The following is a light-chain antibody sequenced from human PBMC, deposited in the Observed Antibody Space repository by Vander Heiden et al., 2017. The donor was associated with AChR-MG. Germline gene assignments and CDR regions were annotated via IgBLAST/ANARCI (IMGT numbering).Light chain of an antibody. CDR1: NIGSKS. J-gene: IGLJ3*02. Sequence: SYVLTQPPSVSVAPGKTARITCGGNNIGSKSVHWYQQKPGQAPVLVIYYDSDRPSGIPERFSGSNSGNTATLTISRVEAGDEADYYCQVWDSSSDHPGVFGGGTKLTGL. CDR3: QVWDSSSDHPGV. V-gene: IGLV3-21*04. CDR2: YDS.